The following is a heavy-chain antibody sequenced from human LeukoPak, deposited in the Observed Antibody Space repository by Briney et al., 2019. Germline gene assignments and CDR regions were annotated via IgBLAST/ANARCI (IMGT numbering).Heavy chain of an antibody. D-gene: IGHD7-27*01. CDR3: ARGPKLGPAYFDY. V-gene: IGHV1-2*02. CDR2: INPNSGGT. CDR1: GYTFTGYY. Sequence: EASVKVSCKASGYTFTGYYMHWVRQAPGQGLEWMGWINPNSGGTNYAQKFQGRVTMTRDTSISTAYMELSRLRPDDTAVYYGARGPKLGPAYFDYWGQGTLVTVSS. J-gene: IGHJ4*02.